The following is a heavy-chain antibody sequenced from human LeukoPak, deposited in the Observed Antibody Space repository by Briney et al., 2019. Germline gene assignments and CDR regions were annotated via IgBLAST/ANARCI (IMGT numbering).Heavy chain of an antibody. CDR2: ISGSGGST. CDR1: GFTFSSYA. D-gene: IGHD2-2*01. J-gene: IGHJ3*02. V-gene: IGHV3-23*01. CDR3: AKARVVPANDAFDI. Sequence: GGSLRLSCAASGFTFSSYAMSWVRQAPGKGLEWVSAISGSGGSTYYADSVKGRFTIYRDNSKNTLYLQMQSLKAEDTAVYSCAKARVVPANDAFDIWGQGKMVTVSS.